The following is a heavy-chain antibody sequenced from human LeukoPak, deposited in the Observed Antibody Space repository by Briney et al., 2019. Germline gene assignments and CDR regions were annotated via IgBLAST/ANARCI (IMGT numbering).Heavy chain of an antibody. D-gene: IGHD6-6*01. J-gene: IGHJ4*02. CDR2: IYPGDSDT. CDR3: ARAATTKYSSSTANFDY. Sequence: GESLKISCKGSGYSFTSYWLGWVRQMPGKGLEWMGIIYPGDSDTRYSPSFQGQVTISADKSISTAYLQWSSLKASDTAMYYCARAATTKYSSSTANFDYWGQGTLVTVSS. V-gene: IGHV5-51*01. CDR1: GYSFTSYW.